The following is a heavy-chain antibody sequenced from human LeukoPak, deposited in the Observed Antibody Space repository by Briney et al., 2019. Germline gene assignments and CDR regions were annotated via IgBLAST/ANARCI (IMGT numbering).Heavy chain of an antibody. V-gene: IGHV5-51*01. CDR2: IYPGDSDT. J-gene: IGHJ4*02. CDR3: ARGSDYFHFDY. D-gene: IGHD3-22*01. CDR1: GYTFSNYW. Sequence: GESLKISCKGSGYTFSNYWIGWVRQMPGKGLESVGIIYPGDSDTKYSPSFQGQVIISADKSISTAYLQWISLKASDTAMYYCARGSDYFHFDYWGQGTLVIVSS.